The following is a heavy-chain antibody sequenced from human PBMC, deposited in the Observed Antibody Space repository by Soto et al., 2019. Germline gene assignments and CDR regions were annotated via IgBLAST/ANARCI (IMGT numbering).Heavy chain of an antibody. Sequence: QVQLLQSGPEVQKPGASVRVSCKTSGYTFTSYGISWVRQAPGQGLEWMGRVSPNNGDTYYAQKFQGRVTMTTDASTNTVYLDLTRRTSDDTAISFCSRFGADGSHWGQGTLVTVSS. CDR2: VSPNNGDT. J-gene: IGHJ4*02. V-gene: IGHV1-18*04. D-gene: IGHD3-10*01. CDR3: SRFGADGSH. CDR1: GYTFTSYG.